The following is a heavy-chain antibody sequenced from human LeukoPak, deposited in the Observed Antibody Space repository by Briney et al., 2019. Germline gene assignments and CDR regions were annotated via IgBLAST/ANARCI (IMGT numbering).Heavy chain of an antibody. Sequence: KISCKASGGTFSSYAISWVRQAPGQGLEWMGRIIPILGIANYAQKFQGRVTITADKSTSTAYMELSSLRSEDTAVYYCARDARIAAAGQGLWFDPWGQGTLVTVSS. D-gene: IGHD6-13*01. V-gene: IGHV1-69*04. J-gene: IGHJ5*02. CDR2: IIPILGIA. CDR3: ARDARIAAAGQGLWFDP. CDR1: GGTFSSYA.